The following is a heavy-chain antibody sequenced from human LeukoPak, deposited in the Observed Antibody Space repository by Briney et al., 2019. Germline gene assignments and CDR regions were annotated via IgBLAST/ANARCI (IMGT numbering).Heavy chain of an antibody. D-gene: IGHD6-19*01. CDR2: IEEDGSQQ. CDR3: ESSPIAVALPSY. V-gene: IGHV3-7*01. Sequence: GGSLRLSCAASGFSFSSYWMSWVRQAPGKGLEWVANIEEDGSQQFYVDSVKGRFTISRDNAKKSLYLQMNSLRVEDTGVYYCESSPIAVALPSYWGQGTLVTVSS. CDR1: GFSFSSYW. J-gene: IGHJ4*02.